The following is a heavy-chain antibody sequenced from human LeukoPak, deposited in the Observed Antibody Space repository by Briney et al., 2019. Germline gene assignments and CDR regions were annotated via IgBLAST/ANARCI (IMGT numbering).Heavy chain of an antibody. CDR2: IRYDGSNK. Sequence: PGGSLRLSCAASGFTFSSYGMHWVRQAPGKGLEWVAFIRYDGSNKYYADSVKGRFTISRDNSKNTLYLQMNSLRAEDTAVYYCARGAYGDYVLDYWGQGTLVTVSS. CDR1: GFTFSSYG. CDR3: ARGAYGDYVLDY. D-gene: IGHD4-17*01. J-gene: IGHJ4*02. V-gene: IGHV3-30*02.